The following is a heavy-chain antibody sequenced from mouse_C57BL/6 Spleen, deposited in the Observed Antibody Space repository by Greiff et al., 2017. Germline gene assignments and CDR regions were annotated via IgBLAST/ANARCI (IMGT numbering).Heavy chain of an antibody. Sequence: QVQLQQSGAELVKPGASVKISCKASGYAFSSYWMNWVKQRPGKGLEWIGQIYPGDGDTNYNGKFKGKATLTADKSSSTAYMQRSSLTSEDSAVYFCARGGIDEGYGFAYRGQGTLVTVAA. V-gene: IGHV1-80*01. CDR2: IYPGDGDT. D-gene: IGHD2-3*01. CDR1: GYAFSSYW. CDR3: ARGGIDEGYGFAY. J-gene: IGHJ3*01.